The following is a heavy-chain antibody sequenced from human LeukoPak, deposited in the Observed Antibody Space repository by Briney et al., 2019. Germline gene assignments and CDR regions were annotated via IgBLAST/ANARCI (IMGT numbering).Heavy chain of an antibody. V-gene: IGHV4-39*01. CDR2: IYYSGST. J-gene: IGHJ4*02. CDR3: ARLAVAGNISDY. CDR1: GGSISSSSYY. Sequence: SETLSLTCTVSGGSISSSSYYWGWIRQPPGKGLEWIGSIYYSGSTYYNPSLKSRVTISVDTSKNQFSLKLSSVTAADTAVYYCARLAVAGNISDYWGQGTLVTFSS. D-gene: IGHD6-19*01.